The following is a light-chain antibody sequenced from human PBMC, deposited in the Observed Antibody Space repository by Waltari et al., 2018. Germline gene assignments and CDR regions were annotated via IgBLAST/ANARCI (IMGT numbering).Light chain of an antibody. J-gene: IGLJ2*01. CDR1: RSDVGGYNY. CDR2: DVS. Sequence: QSALTQPASVSESPGQSITISCTGTRSDVGGYNYVSWYQQHPGKAPKLMIYDVSKRPSGVFNRFPGSKSGNTASLTISGLQAEDEADYYCSSYTSSSPVVFGGGTKLTVL. CDR3: SSYTSSSPVV. V-gene: IGLV2-14*01.